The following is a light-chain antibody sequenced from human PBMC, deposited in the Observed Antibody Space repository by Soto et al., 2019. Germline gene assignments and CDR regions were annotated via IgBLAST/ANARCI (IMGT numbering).Light chain of an antibody. CDR1: QSIGNY. CDR3: QQRSSWPFT. CDR2: ATS. Sequence: EVVLTQSPATLSLSPGEGATLSCRASQSIGNYLAWYQQKPGQAPRLLIYATSNRATGIPARFSGSRSGTDFTLTISGREPEDVAVYYCQQRSSWPFTFGPGTKGDIK. J-gene: IGKJ3*01. V-gene: IGKV3-11*01.